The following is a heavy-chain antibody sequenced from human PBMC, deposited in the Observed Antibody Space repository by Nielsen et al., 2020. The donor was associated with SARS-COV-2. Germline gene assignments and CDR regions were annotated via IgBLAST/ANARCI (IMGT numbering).Heavy chain of an antibody. J-gene: IGHJ4*02. CDR2: IYYSGST. Sequence: SCTVSGGSVSSGSYYWSWIRQHPGKGLEWIGYIYYSGSTYYNPSLKSRVTISVDTSKNQFSLKLSSVTAADTAVYYCARGYPKSTIRFLEWKLPYFDYWGQGTLVTVSS. D-gene: IGHD3-3*01. CDR3: ARGYPKSTIRFLEWKLPYFDY. V-gene: IGHV4-31*02. CDR1: GGSVSSGSYY.